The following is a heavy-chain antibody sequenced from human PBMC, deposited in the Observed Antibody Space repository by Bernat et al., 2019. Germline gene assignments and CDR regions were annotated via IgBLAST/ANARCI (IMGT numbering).Heavy chain of an antibody. V-gene: IGHV1-24*01. CDR3: ATDEVAGNYYYYFGMDV. CDR2: FDPEDGET. Sequence: KVSGYTLTELSMHWVRQAPGKVLEWMGGFDPEDGETIYAQKFQGRVTMTEDTSTDTAYMELISLRSEDTAVYYCATDEVAGNYYYYFGMDVWCQGTTV. D-gene: IGHD2-15*01. CDR1: GYTLTELS. J-gene: IGHJ6*02.